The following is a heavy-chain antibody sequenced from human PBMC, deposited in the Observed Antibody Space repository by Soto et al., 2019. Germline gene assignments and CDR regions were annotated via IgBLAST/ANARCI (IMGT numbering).Heavy chain of an antibody. Sequence: GGSQRVSYAVSGLNIRNYAISCISQDPRKGLEWVSAISGSGGSTYYADSVKGRFTISRDNSKNTLYLQMNSLRAEDTAVYYCATGGSTIFGVDDRFDYWGQGTLVTVS. CDR1: GLNIRNYA. V-gene: IGHV3-23*01. J-gene: IGHJ4*02. D-gene: IGHD3-3*01. CDR2: ISGSGGST. CDR3: ATGGSTIFGVDDRFDY.